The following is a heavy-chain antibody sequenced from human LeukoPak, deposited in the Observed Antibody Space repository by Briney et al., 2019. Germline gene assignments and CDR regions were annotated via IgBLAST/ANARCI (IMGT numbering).Heavy chain of an antibody. CDR1: GGSVSSNF. CDR3: ARAKPDWNLPDY. V-gene: IGHV4-59*08. CDR2: VYNSGST. D-gene: IGHD1-1*01. Sequence: PSETLSLTCSVSGGSVSSNFWSWMRKPPGKGLEWIGYVYNSGSTSYNPSMKSRVTISVDTSKNQFSLKLSSVTAADTAVYYCARAKPDWNLPDYWGQGTLVTVSS. J-gene: IGHJ4*02.